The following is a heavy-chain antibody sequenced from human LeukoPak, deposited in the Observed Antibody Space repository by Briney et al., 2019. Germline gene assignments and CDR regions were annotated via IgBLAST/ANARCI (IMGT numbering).Heavy chain of an antibody. V-gene: IGHV1-2*02. CDR1: GYTFTGYY. D-gene: IGHD3-10*01. Sequence: ASVKVSCKASGYTFTGYYMHWVRQAPGQGLEWMGWINPNSGGTNYAQKFQGRVAMTRDTSISTAYMELSSLRSEDTAVYYCARGVGYYGSGSKHYYYYYMDVWGKGTTVTVSS. J-gene: IGHJ6*03. CDR2: INPNSGGT. CDR3: ARGVGYYGSGSKHYYYYYMDV.